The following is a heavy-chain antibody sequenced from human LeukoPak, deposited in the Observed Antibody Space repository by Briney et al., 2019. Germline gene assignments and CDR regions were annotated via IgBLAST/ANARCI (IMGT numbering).Heavy chain of an antibody. Sequence: TLSLTCAVSGGSISSGGYSWSWIRQPPGKGLEWIGYIYHSGSTYYNPSLKSRVTISVDTSKNQFSLKLSSVTAADTAVYYCARAEITMVRGVIISYWGQGTLVTVSS. V-gene: IGHV4-30-2*01. CDR3: ARAEITMVRGVIISY. J-gene: IGHJ4*02. D-gene: IGHD3-10*01. CDR2: IYHSGST. CDR1: GGSISSGGYS.